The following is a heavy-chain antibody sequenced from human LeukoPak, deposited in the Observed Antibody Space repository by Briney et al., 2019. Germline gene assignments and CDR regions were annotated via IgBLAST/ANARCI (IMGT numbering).Heavy chain of an antibody. V-gene: IGHV4-39*01. CDR2: IYYSGST. D-gene: IGHD2-21*02. J-gene: IGHJ4*02. CDR1: GGSISSSSYY. Sequence: SETLSLTCTVSGGSISSSSYYWGWIRQPPGKGLEWIGSIYYSGSTYYNPSLKSRVTISVDTSKNQFSLKLSSVTAADTAVYYCARGPPYIVVVTAIGFFDYWGQGALVTVSS. CDR3: ARGPPYIVVVTAIGFFDY.